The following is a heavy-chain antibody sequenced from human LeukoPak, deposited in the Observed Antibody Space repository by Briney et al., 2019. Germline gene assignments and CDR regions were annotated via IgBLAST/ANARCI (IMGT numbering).Heavy chain of an antibody. J-gene: IGHJ5*02. D-gene: IGHD3-22*01. CDR3: ARELYDSSSNWFDP. V-gene: IGHV4-59*01. CDR1: GGAISTYY. Sequence: SETLSLTCTVSGGAISTYYWSWIRQTPGMGLEWIGYIYYTGSTNYNPSLKSRVTISVDASKNQFSLKMSSMTAADTAVYYCARELYDSSSNWFDPWGQGTLVTVSS. CDR2: IYYTGST.